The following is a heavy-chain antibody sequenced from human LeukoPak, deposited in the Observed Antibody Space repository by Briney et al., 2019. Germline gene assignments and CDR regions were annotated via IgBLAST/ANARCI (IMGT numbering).Heavy chain of an antibody. V-gene: IGHV3-30*02. CDR1: GFRFSSYG. CDR2: IRYDGSDI. D-gene: IGHD6-13*01. J-gene: IGHJ4*02. CDR3: TRVFAGDEYSSSGY. Sequence: GGSLRLSCAAHGFRFSSYGMHWVRQAPGKGLEWVAFIRYDGSDIYYVDFVKGQFTISRDNAKNTLYLQMNSLRADDTAVYYCTRVFAGDEYSSSGYWGQGTLVTVSS.